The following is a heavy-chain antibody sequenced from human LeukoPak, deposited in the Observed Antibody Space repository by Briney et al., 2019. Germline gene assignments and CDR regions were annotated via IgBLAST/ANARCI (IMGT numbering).Heavy chain of an antibody. V-gene: IGHV3-30*02. Sequence: PGGSLRLSCAASGFTFSSYGMHWVRQAPGKGLEWVAFIRYDGSNKYYADSVKGRFTISRDNSKNTLYLQMNSLRAEDTAVYYCAKGLLTRCSSTSCCDAFDIWGQGTMVTVSS. CDR1: GFTFSSYG. CDR3: AKGLLTRCSSTSCCDAFDI. CDR2: IRYDGSNK. J-gene: IGHJ3*02. D-gene: IGHD2-2*01.